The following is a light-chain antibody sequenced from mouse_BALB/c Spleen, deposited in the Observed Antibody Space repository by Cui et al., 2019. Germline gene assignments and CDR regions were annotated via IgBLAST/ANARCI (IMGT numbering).Light chain of an antibody. V-gene: IGKV4-80*01. CDR1: SSVNY. J-gene: IGKJ1*01. CDR2: SPS. Sequence: QIVLTQSPAIMSASLGEEITLTCSASSSVNYMHWYQQKSGTSPNLLIYSPSNLASGVPSRFSGGGSGTFYSLTISSVEAEDAADYYCNKWSSYGTFGGGTKLEIK. CDR3: NKWSSYGT.